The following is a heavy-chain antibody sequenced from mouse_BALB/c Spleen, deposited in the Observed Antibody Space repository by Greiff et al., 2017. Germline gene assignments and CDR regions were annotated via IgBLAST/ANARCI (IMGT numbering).Heavy chain of an antibody. V-gene: IGHV2-2*02. D-gene: IGHD1-1*01. J-gene: IGHJ3*01. Sequence: VKLLESGPGLVQPSQSLSITCTVSGFSLTSYGVHWVRQSPGKGLEWLGVIWSGGSTDYNAAFISRLSISKDNSKSQVFFKMNSLQANDTAIYYCARKGTTVESSFAYWGQGTLVTVAA. CDR3: ARKGTTVESSFAY. CDR2: IWSGGST. CDR1: GFSLTSYG.